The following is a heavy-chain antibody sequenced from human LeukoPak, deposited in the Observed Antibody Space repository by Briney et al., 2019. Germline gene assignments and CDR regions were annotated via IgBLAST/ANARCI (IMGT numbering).Heavy chain of an antibody. CDR3: ASWGKTPPRFDY. CDR2: IYYSGST. J-gene: IGHJ4*02. CDR1: GGSITSSSYY. D-gene: IGHD3-16*01. Sequence: SETLSLTCTVSGGSITSSSYYWGWIRQPPGTGLEWIGSIYYSGSTYYNPSLKSRVTMSVDTSKNQFSLKLSSVTAADTAVYYCASWGKTPPRFDYWGQGTLVTVSS. V-gene: IGHV4-39*07.